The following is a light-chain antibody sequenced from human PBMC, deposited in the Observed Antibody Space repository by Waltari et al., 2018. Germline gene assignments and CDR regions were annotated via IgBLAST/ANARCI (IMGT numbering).Light chain of an antibody. CDR2: GAF. J-gene: IGKJ2*01. V-gene: IGKV4-1*01. CDR1: QSLFFPPNNKDA. Sequence: DIVMTQSPDSLAVFLGERATITRKSSQSLFFPPNNKDAFAWFRQKPGQPPRLLISGAFPRQSGVPDRFSGSGSGTDFTLTINSLRTEDVAVYYCQQHLSIPLTFGQGTKVEI. CDR3: QQHLSIPLT.